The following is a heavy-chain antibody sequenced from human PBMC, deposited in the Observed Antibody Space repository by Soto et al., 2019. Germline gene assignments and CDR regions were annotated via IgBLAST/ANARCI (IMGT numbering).Heavy chain of an antibody. Sequence: QVQLVQSGAEVKKPGSSVKVSCKASGGTFRSYTISWVLQAPGQGLEWMGRIIPILGIANYAQKFQCRVTITADKSPSTAYMELSRLRSEDTAVYYCARNYCRGGSCPPSFQHWGQGTLVTFAA. CDR2: IIPILGIA. CDR1: GGTFRSYT. J-gene: IGHJ1*01. D-gene: IGHD2-15*01. V-gene: IGHV1-69*02. CDR3: ARNYCRGGSCPPSFQH.